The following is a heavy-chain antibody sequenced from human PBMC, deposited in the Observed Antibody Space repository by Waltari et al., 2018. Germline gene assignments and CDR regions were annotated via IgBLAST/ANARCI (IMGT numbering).Heavy chain of an antibody. Sequence: EVQVMESGGGLVLPGRSLRLSCTASGFSFGAYAMSWVRQAPGKGLEWVGFIRSKAYAGTTEYGAPVRGRFTMSRDDSKGVAYLQMNSLKTEDTAVYFCSRGHYLDRSGISPLGVWGQGTTVTVSS. CDR2: IRSKAYAGTT. CDR1: GFSFGAYA. J-gene: IGHJ6*02. D-gene: IGHD3-22*01. V-gene: IGHV3-49*04. CDR3: SRGHYLDRSGISPLGV.